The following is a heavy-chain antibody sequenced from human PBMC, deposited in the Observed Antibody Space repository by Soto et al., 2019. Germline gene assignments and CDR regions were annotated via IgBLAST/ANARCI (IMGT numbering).Heavy chain of an antibody. J-gene: IGHJ4*02. CDR3: ARGSEDSYPGSRIFDF. CDR2: ITDNGGDS. CDR1: GFTFGSRA. V-gene: IGHV3-23*01. D-gene: IGHD3-10*01. Sequence: EVQLLVSGGDLVQPGGSLRLSCVVSGFTFGSRAMSWVRQAPGEGLEWVSTITDNGGDSKSADSVRGRFAISRDNSKNILDLQMNSLRAEDSAIYYCARGSEDSYPGSRIFDFWGRGTLVSVSS.